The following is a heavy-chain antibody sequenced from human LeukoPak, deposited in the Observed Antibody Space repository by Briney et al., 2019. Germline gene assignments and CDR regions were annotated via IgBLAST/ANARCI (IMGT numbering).Heavy chain of an antibody. CDR3: ARGYYYDSSGYYYYYYYGMDV. D-gene: IGHD3-22*01. Sequence: PSETLSLTCAVSGGSISSGGYSWSWLRQPPGKGLEWLGYIYHSGSTYYNPSLKSRVTISVDRSKNQFSLKLSSVTAADTAVYSCARGYYYDSSGYYYYYYYGMDVWGQGTTVTVSS. V-gene: IGHV4-30-2*01. J-gene: IGHJ6*02. CDR2: IYHSGST. CDR1: GGSISSGGYS.